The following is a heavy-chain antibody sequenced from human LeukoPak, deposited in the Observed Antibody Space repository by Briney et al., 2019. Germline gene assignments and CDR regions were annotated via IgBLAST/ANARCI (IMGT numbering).Heavy chain of an antibody. CDR3: ARDRSYHDAFDI. V-gene: IGHV3-21*01. D-gene: IGHD1-26*01. Sequence: PGGSLRLSCAASGFTFSSYAMSWVRQAPGKGLEWVSSISSSSSYIYYADSVKGRFTISRDNAKNSLYLQMNSLRAEDTAVYYCARDRSYHDAFDIWGQGTMVTVSS. CDR2: ISSSSSYI. CDR1: GFTFSSYA. J-gene: IGHJ3*02.